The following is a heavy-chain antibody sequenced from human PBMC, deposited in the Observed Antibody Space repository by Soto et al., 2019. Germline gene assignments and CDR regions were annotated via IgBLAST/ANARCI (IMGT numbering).Heavy chain of an antibody. V-gene: IGHV4-34*01. CDR3: ARSRDWSGYYRYYYYYMDV. CDR1: GGSFSGYY. CDR2: INHSGST. Sequence: KPSETLSLTCAVYGGSFSGYYWSWIRQPPGKGLEWIGEINHSGSTNYNPSLKSRVTISVDTSKNQFSLKLSSVTAADTAVYYCARSRDWSGYYRYYYYYMDVWGKGTTVTVSS. D-gene: IGHD3-3*01. J-gene: IGHJ6*03.